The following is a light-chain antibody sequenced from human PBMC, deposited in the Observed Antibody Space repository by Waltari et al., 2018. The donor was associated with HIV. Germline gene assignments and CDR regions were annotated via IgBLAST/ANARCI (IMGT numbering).Light chain of an antibody. CDR3: SSYTSSSTLFV. CDR1: SRHLGGHNF. V-gene: IGLV2-14*01. CDR2: DVS. Sequence: QSALTQPASVSGSPGQPITIPRTRASRHLGGHNFLSWYQQHTGKAPKLMIYDVSNRPSGVSNRFSGSKSGNTASLTISGLQAEDEADYYCSSYTSSSTLFVFGTGTKVTVL. J-gene: IGLJ1*01.